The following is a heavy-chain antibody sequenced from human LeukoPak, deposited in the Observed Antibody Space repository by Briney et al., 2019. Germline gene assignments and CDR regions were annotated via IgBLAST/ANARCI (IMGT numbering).Heavy chain of an antibody. CDR2: IYYSGST. CDR3: ARGYYGSGSYLP. Sequence: SETLSLTCTVSGGSISSYYWSWIRQPPGKGLEWIGYIYYSGSTNYNPSLKSRVTISVDTSKNQFSLKLSSVTAADTAVYYCARGYYGSGSYLPWGQGTLVTVSA. J-gene: IGHJ4*02. D-gene: IGHD3-10*01. V-gene: IGHV4-59*01. CDR1: GGSISSYY.